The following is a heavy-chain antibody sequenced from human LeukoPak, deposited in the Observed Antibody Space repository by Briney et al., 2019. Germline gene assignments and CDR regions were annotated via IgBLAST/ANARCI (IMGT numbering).Heavy chain of an antibody. Sequence: PGGSLRLSCAASGFTFDDYAMHWVRQAPGKGLEWVSLISGDGGSTYYADSVKGRFTISRDNSKNSLYLQMNSLRTEDTALSDYSKDGPKSSGWYPDYWGQGTLVTVSS. J-gene: IGHJ4*02. D-gene: IGHD6-19*01. CDR1: GFTFDDYA. CDR3: SKDGPKSSGWYPDY. V-gene: IGHV3-43*02. CDR2: ISGDGGST.